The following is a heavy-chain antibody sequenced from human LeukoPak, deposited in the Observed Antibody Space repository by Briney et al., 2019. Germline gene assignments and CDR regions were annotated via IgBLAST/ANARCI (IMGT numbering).Heavy chain of an antibody. J-gene: IGHJ4*02. CDR1: GFTFSSYA. Sequence: GGSLRLSCAASGFTFSSYAMSWVRQAPGKGLEWVSAISGSVGSTYYADSVKGRFTISRDNSKNTLYLQMNSLRAEDTAVYYCAKPFDYDFWSGYYDWGQGTLVTVSS. D-gene: IGHD3-3*01. V-gene: IGHV3-23*01. CDR2: ISGSVGST. CDR3: AKPFDYDFWSGYYD.